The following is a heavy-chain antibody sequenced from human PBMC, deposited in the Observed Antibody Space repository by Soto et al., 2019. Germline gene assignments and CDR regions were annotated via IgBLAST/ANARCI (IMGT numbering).Heavy chain of an antibody. D-gene: IGHD5-12*01. CDR2: IYSGGST. Sequence: EVQLVESGGGLIQPGGSLRLSCAASGFTVSSNYMSWVRQAPGKGLEWVSVIYSGGSTYYADSVKGRFTISRDNSKNTLYLQMNSLRAEDTAVYYCARERRWLQLSYFDYWGQGTLVTVSS. CDR1: GFTVSSNY. CDR3: ARERRWLQLSYFDY. V-gene: IGHV3-53*01. J-gene: IGHJ4*02.